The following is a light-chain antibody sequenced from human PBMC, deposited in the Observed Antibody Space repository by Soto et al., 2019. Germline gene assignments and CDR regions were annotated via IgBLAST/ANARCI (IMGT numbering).Light chain of an antibody. CDR2: GAS. Sequence: ELLLPQSPCTLSLSPGERATLSCRASQSVSSSYLAWYQQKPGQAPRLLIYGASSRATGIPDRFSGSGSGTDFTLTISRLEPEDFAVYYCQQYGSSPWTFGQGTKVDI. CDR1: QSVSSSY. V-gene: IGKV3-20*01. CDR3: QQYGSSPWT. J-gene: IGKJ1*01.